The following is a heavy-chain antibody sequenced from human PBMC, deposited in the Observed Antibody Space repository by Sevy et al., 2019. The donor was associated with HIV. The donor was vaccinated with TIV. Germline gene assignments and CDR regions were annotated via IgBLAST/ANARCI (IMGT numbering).Heavy chain of an antibody. CDR2: IYPGDSDT. Sequence: GESLKFPCKGSGYSFTSYWIGWVRQMPGKGLEWMGIIYPGDSDTRYSPSFQGQVTISADKSISTAYLQWSSLKASDTAMYYCARHAHYYGSGSYYLGGVDYWGQGTLVTVSS. V-gene: IGHV5-51*01. CDR3: ARHAHYYGSGSYYLGGVDY. D-gene: IGHD3-10*01. J-gene: IGHJ4*02. CDR1: GYSFTSYW.